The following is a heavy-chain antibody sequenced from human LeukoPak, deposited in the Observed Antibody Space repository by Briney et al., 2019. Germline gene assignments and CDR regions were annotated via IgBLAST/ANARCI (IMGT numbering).Heavy chain of an antibody. CDR1: PDSITRHY. V-gene: IGHV4-59*11. D-gene: IGHD4-23*01. CDR3: ARDLWAYGGHEYHVY. CDR2: FHNSWGT. Sequence: SETLSVTCSVSPDSITRHYWSGIRQPPGRGLAGVGNFHNSWGTKYNPCLRGRVTISADTSKNHFSLRLSSVTAADPAVYFCARDLWAYGGHEYHVYWGQGILVTVSS. J-gene: IGHJ4*02.